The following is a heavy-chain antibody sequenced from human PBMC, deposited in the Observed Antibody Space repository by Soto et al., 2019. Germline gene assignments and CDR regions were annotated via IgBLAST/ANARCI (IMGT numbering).Heavy chain of an antibody. V-gene: IGHV1-2*02. Sequence: QVQLVQSGAEVKKPGASVKVSCKASGYTFTDYYMHWVRQAPGQGLEWMGWINPNSGGTNYAQKFQGRVTMTRDTSISIAYMELNRLRSDDTAVYYCERDQSPSSGWPGMDVWGQGTTVTVSS. CDR1: GYTFTDYY. D-gene: IGHD6-19*01. CDR3: ERDQSPSSGWPGMDV. CDR2: INPNSGGT. J-gene: IGHJ6*02.